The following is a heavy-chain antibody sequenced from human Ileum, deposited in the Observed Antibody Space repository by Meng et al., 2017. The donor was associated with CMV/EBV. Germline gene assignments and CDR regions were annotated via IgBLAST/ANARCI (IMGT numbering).Heavy chain of an antibody. CDR2: IYADGST. J-gene: IGHJ4*02. CDR1: GFTFSSNY. D-gene: IGHD5-18*01. CDR3: ARTVGYTYGLGN. V-gene: IGHV3-53*01. Sequence: EVQLVEAEAPLIQPGGSLRLSGAASGFTFSSNYMSWVRQAPGKGLEWVSHIYADGSTYYADSVKGRFTISRDNPKNTLYLQMNTLRAEDTAVFYCARTVGYTYGLGNWGQGTLVTVSS.